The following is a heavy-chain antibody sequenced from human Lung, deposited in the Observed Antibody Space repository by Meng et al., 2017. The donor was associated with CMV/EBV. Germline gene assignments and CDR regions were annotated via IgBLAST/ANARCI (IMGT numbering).Heavy chain of an antibody. CDR1: GCSSISSNW. CDR3: ARVVTALWGYYFDY. CDR2: IYHSGST. Sequence: VPWPEPGPGMVRPSGTLSPPCAGSGCSSISSNWWSWVRQPPGKGLEWIGEIYHSGSTTYNPSLKSRVTISVDKSKNQFSLKLSSVTAADTAVYYCARVVTALWGYYFDYWGQGTLVTVSS. V-gene: IGHV4-4*02. D-gene: IGHD2-21*02. J-gene: IGHJ4*02.